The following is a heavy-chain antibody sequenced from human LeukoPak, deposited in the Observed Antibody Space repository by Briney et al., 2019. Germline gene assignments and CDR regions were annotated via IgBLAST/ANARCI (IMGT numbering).Heavy chain of an antibody. J-gene: IGHJ6*02. V-gene: IGHV3-30*18. Sequence: GRSLRLSCAASGFTFSSYGMHWVRQAPGKGLEWVAVISYDGSNKYYADSVKGRFTISRDNSKNTLYLQMNSLRAEDTAVYYCAKDSPRSRYYCYGMDVWGQGTTVTVSS. CDR3: AKDSPRSRYYCYGMDV. CDR2: ISYDGSNK. CDR1: GFTFSSYG.